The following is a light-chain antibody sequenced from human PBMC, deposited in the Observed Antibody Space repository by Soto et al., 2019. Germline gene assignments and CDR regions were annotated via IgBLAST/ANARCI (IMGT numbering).Light chain of an antibody. CDR1: QSVRNY. Sequence: EIVLTQSPATLSLSPGERVTLSCRASQSVRNYLAWYQQKPGQAPRFLIYDASNRATGISARFSGSGSGTDFTLTISSLEPEEFAVYYCQQRNNWPITFGQGTRLEIK. V-gene: IGKV3-11*01. J-gene: IGKJ5*01. CDR3: QQRNNWPIT. CDR2: DAS.